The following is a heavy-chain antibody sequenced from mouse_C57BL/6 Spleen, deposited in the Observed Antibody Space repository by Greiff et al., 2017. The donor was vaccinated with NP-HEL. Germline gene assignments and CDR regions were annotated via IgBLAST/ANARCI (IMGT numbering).Heavy chain of an antibody. V-gene: IGHV1S81*02. D-gene: IGHD1-1*01. CDR1: GYTFTSYW. Sequence: QVQLQQPGAELVKAGASVKMSCKASGYTFTSYWMHWVKQRLGQGLEWFAETNPTNGRTYYNEKFKSKATLTVDKSSSTAYMLLSGPTFEDSAVYYCARIKKIVATYFDYWCQGTTLTGSS. CDR2: TNPTNGRT. CDR3: ARIKKIVATYFDY. J-gene: IGHJ2*01.